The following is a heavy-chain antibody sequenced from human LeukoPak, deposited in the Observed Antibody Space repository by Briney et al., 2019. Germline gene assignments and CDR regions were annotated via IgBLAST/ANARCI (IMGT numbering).Heavy chain of an antibody. J-gene: IGHJ6*03. V-gene: IGHV4-59*04. D-gene: IGHD6-19*01. Sequence: SETLSLTCTVSADSISTYYWSWIRQPPGKGLEWIGYIYYSGDTYYNPSLKSRRVTISVDTSKNQFSLRLSSVTAADTAVYYCARHQWHYYYYMGVWGKGSTVTVSS. CDR3: ARHQWHYYYYMGV. CDR1: ADSISTYY. CDR2: IYYSGDT.